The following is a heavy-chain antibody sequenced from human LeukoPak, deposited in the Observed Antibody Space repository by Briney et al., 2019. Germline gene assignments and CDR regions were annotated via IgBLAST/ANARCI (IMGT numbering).Heavy chain of an antibody. V-gene: IGHV4-59*08. CDR1: GGSISSYY. Sequence: SETLSLTCTVSGGSISSYYWSWIRQPPGKGLGWIGYIYYSGSTNYNPSLKSRVTISVDTSKNQFSLKLSPVTAADTAVYYCARHGRTFGSGSYYHGWGQGTLVTVSS. J-gene: IGHJ4*02. CDR3: ARHGRTFGSGSYYHG. D-gene: IGHD3-10*01. CDR2: IYYSGST.